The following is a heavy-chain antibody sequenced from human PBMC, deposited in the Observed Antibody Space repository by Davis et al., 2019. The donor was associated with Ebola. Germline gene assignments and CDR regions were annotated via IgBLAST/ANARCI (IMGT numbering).Heavy chain of an antibody. D-gene: IGHD3-10*01. CDR3: SRASLGSGSLYCYDY. CDR1: GFTFGAYA. CDR2: IRNQVYAGTT. J-gene: IGHJ4*02. Sequence: GGSLRLSCTASGFTFGAYAMNWVRQAPGKGLEWVGFIRNQVYAGTTEYAASVSGRFTISRDDSKSIAYLQMNSLKTEDTAVYYCSRASLGSGSLYCYDYWGQGTLVTVSS. V-gene: IGHV3-49*04.